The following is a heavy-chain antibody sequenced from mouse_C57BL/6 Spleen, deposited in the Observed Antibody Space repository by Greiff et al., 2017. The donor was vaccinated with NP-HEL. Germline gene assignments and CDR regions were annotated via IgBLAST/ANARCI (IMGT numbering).Heavy chain of an antibody. CDR3: ASSYCYDGQGWYFDV. V-gene: IGHV1-55*01. CDR2: IYPGSGST. CDR1: GYTFTSYW. Sequence: QVQLQQPGAELVKPGASVKMSCKASGYTFTSYWITWVKQRPGQGLEWIGDIYPGSGSTNYNEKFKSKATLTVDTSSSTAYMQLSSLTSEDSAVYYCASSYCYDGQGWYFDVWGTGTTVTVSS. D-gene: IGHD2-12*01. J-gene: IGHJ1*03.